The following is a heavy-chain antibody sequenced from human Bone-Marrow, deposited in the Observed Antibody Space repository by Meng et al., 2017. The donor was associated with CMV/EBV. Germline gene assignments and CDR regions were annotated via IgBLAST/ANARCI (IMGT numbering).Heavy chain of an antibody. CDR3: ARDMGAKEYQLLYIPYYYGMDV. V-gene: IGHV1-2*02. D-gene: IGHD2-2*02. CDR2: INPNSGGT. CDR1: GYTFTGYY. J-gene: IGHJ6*02. Sequence: ASVKVSCKASGYTFTGYYMHWVRQAPGQGLEWMGWINPNSGGTNYAQKFQGRVTMTRDTSISTAYMELRSLRSDDTAVYYCARDMGAKEYQLLYIPYYYGMDVWGQGTTVTVSS.